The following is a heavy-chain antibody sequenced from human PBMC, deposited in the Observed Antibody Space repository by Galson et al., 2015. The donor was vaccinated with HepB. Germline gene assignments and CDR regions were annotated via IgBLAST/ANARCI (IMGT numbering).Heavy chain of an antibody. CDR2: INPSGGST. Sequence: SVTVSCKASGYTFTSYYMHWVRQAPGQGLEWMGIINPSGGSTSYAQKFQGRVTMTRDTSTSTVYMELSSLRSEDTAVYYCARDRVVVVPAATGVYYYYYGMDVWAKGPRSPSP. CDR3: ARDRVVVVPAATGVYYYYYGMDV. J-gene: IGHJ6*02. V-gene: IGHV1-46*01. CDR1: GYTFTSYY. D-gene: IGHD2-2*01.